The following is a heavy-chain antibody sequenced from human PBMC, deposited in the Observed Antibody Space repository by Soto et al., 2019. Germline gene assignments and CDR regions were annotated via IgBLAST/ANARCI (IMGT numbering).Heavy chain of an antibody. J-gene: IGHJ3*02. CDR3: ARDGGYIVVVTEGDAFDI. Sequence: GGSLRLSCAASGFTFSSYGMHWVRQAPGKGLEWVAVIWYDGSNKYYADSVKGRFTISRDNSKNTLYLQMNSLRAEDTAVYYCARDGGYIVVVTEGDAFDIWGQGTMVT. CDR2: IWYDGSNK. CDR1: GFTFSSYG. D-gene: IGHD2-21*02. V-gene: IGHV3-33*01.